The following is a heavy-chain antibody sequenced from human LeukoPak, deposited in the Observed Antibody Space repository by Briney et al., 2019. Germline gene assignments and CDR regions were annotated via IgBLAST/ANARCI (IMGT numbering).Heavy chain of an antibody. CDR1: GFTFSSYE. D-gene: IGHD5-24*01. CDR3: ARVPRDGYNYPDY. V-gene: IGHV3-21*01. Sequence: GGSLRLSCAASGFTFSSYEMNWVRQAPGKGLEWVSSISSSSSYIYYADSVKGRFTISRDNAKNSLYLQMNSLRAEDTAVYYCARVPRDGYNYPDYWGQGTLVTVSS. CDR2: ISSSSSYI. J-gene: IGHJ4*02.